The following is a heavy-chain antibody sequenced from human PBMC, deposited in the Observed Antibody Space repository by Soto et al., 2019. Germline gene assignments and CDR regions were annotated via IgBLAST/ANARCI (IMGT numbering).Heavy chain of an antibody. D-gene: IGHD3-22*01. J-gene: IGHJ1*01. CDR1: GFTFSSYW. CDR2: IKQDGSEK. Sequence: EVQLVESGGGLVQPGGSLRLSCAASGFTFSSYWMSWVRQAPGKGLEWVANIKQDGSEKYYVDSVKGRFTISRDNAKNSLYLKMNSLRAEDTAVYYCARSPQRITMIVVVTPEYFQHWGQGTLVTVSS. V-gene: IGHV3-7*04. CDR3: ARSPQRITMIVVVTPEYFQH.